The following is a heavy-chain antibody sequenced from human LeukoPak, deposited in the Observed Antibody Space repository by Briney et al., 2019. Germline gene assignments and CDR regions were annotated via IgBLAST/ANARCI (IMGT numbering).Heavy chain of an antibody. CDR3: ASQTGVYYASSGYVH. D-gene: IGHD3-22*01. V-gene: IGHV4-34*01. CDR2: INHSGST. J-gene: IGHJ1*01. Sequence: SETLSLTCAVYGGSFSGYYWSWIRQPPGKGLEWIGEINHSGSTNYNPSLKSRVTISVDTSKNQFSLKLSSVTAADTAVYYCASQTGVYYASSGYVHWGQGTLVTVSS. CDR1: GGSFSGYY.